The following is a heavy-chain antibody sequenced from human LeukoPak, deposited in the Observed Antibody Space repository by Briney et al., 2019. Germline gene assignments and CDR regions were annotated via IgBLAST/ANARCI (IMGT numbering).Heavy chain of an antibody. V-gene: IGHV3-21*01. CDR1: GFTFNTYS. CDR2: IDSSGGYM. Sequence: PGGSLRLSCEASGFTFNTYSMNWARQAPGKGLEWVSSIDSSGGYMFYADSVKGRFTISRDNARNSLYLQMNSLRAEDTAVYYCARDSVGPFRRSPTNAFDVWGQGTMVTVSS. CDR3: ARDSVGPFRRSPTNAFDV. J-gene: IGHJ3*01. D-gene: IGHD4-23*01.